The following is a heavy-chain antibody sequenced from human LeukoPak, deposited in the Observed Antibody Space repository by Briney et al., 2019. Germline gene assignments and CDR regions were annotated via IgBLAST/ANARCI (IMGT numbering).Heavy chain of an antibody. CDR2: IWYDGSNK. Sequence: QTGGSLRLSCAASGFTLSSFGMHWVRQAPGKGLEWVAVIWYDGSNKYYADSVKGRFTISRDNSKNTLYLQMNSLRAEDTAVYYCARELPPVVTYYFDYWGQGTLVTVSS. D-gene: IGHD3-22*01. CDR1: GFTLSSFG. CDR3: ARELPPVVTYYFDY. J-gene: IGHJ4*02. V-gene: IGHV3-33*01.